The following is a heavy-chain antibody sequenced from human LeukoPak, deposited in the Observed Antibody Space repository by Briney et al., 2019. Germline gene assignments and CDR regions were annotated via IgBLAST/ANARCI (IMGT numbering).Heavy chain of an antibody. V-gene: IGHV3-21*01. CDR2: ISSSSSYI. CDR3: ARGEYYDFWSGYYGPDY. Sequence: GGSLRLSCAASGFTFSSYSMNWVRQAPGKGLEWVSSISSSSSYIYYADSVKGRFTISRDNAKNSLYLQMNSLRAEDTAVYYCARGEYYDFWSGYYGPDYWGQGTLVTVSS. J-gene: IGHJ4*02. D-gene: IGHD3-3*01. CDR1: GFTFSSYS.